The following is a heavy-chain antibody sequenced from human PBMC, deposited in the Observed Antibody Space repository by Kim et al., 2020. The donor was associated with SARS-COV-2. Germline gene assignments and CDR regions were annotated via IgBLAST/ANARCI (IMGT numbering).Heavy chain of an antibody. V-gene: IGHV4-39*01. CDR3: ASIRPQRYCSSTSCYSAMDV. CDR1: GGSISSSSYY. Sequence: SETLSLTCTVSGGSISSSSYYWGWIRQPPGKGLEWIGSIYYSGSTYYNPSLKSRVTISVDTSKNQFSLKLSSVTAADTAVYYCASIRPQRYCSSTSCYSAMDVWGKGTTGTVSS. J-gene: IGHJ6*03. CDR2: IYYSGST. D-gene: IGHD2-2*01.